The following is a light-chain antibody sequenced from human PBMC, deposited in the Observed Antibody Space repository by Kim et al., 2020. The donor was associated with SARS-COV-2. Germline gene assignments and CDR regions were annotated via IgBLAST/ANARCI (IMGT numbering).Light chain of an antibody. CDR3: KSRDSSGNLLV. V-gene: IGLV3-19*01. CDR1: NLRTYS. Sequence: ALGKTIRITCQGDNLRTYSASWYQQKPGQAPGLVIFAKKNRPSGIPDRFSGSSSGNTASLTITGAQAEDEADYYCKSRDSSGNLLVFGGGTQLTVL. CDR2: AKK. J-gene: IGLJ2*01.